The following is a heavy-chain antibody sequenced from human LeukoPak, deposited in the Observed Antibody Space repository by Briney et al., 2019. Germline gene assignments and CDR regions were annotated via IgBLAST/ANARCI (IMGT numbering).Heavy chain of an antibody. V-gene: IGHV3-7*03. Sequence: GGSLRLSCAASGFTFSDYRLSWVRQAPGKGLEWVANIKDDGSQKNHVDSVKGRFTISRDNARNSLYLQMNSLRAEDTAVYYCAREIRYTASAFGYWGQGTLVTVSS. CDR2: IKDDGSQK. CDR3: AREIRYTASAFGY. D-gene: IGHD2-2*02. CDR1: GFTFSDYR. J-gene: IGHJ4*02.